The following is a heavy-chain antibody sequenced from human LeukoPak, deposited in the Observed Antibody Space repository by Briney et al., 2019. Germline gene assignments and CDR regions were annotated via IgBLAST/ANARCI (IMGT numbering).Heavy chain of an antibody. J-gene: IGHJ4*02. CDR1: GFTFSSYG. CDR3: AKEPSYYDNSG. CDR2: ISYDGSKK. V-gene: IGHV3-30*18. Sequence: GGSLRLSCAASGFTFSSYGMHWVRQAPGKGLEWVAVISYDGSKKYYADSVKGRFTIFRDNSKNTLYLQMNSLRTEDTVVYYCAKEPSYYDNSGGGQGTLVTVSS. D-gene: IGHD3-22*01.